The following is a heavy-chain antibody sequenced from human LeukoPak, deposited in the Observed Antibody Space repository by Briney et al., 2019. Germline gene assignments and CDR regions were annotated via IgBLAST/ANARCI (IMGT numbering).Heavy chain of an antibody. D-gene: IGHD6-13*01. CDR1: GGSISSSSYY. Sequence: SETLSLTCTVSGGSISSSSYYWGWIRQPPGKGLEWIGNIYYTGITYYNPSLKSRVSISLDMSKNQLSLKLKSVTAADTAVYYCARDLGDSSSWYFDYWGQGTLVTVSS. CDR3: ARDLGDSSSWYFDY. J-gene: IGHJ4*02. CDR2: IYYTGIT. V-gene: IGHV4-39*07.